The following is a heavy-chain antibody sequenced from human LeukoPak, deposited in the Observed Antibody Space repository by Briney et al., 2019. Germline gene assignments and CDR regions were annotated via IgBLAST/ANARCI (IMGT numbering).Heavy chain of an antibody. Sequence: SVKVSCKASGGTFSSYAISWVRQAPGQGLEWMGGIIPIFGTANYAQKFQGRVTITTDESTGTAYMELSSLRSEDTAVYYCASGYSYGPVQFDYWGQGTLVTVSS. J-gene: IGHJ4*02. D-gene: IGHD5-18*01. CDR3: ASGYSYGPVQFDY. V-gene: IGHV1-69*05. CDR1: GGTFSSYA. CDR2: IIPIFGTA.